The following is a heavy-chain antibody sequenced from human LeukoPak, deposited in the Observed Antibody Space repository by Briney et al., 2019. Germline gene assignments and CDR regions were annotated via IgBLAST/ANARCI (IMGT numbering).Heavy chain of an antibody. J-gene: IGHJ4*02. CDR1: GFTFSSYA. CDR3: ATEKGDSPDY. V-gene: IGHV3-23*01. CDR2: LSGSGSNT. D-gene: IGHD1-26*01. Sequence: GGSLRLSCAASGFTFSSYAMSWVRQAPGKGLEWVSGLSGSGSNTFYTDSLKGRFTISRDNPKNTLYLQMNSLRAEDTAVYYCATEKGDSPDYWGQGTLVTVSS.